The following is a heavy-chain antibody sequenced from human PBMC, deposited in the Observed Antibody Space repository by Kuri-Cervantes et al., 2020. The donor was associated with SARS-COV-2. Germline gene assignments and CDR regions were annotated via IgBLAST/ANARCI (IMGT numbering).Heavy chain of an antibody. CDR2: IRSKANNFAT. CDR3: TTLLNWFDP. D-gene: IGHD1-26*01. J-gene: IGHJ5*02. CDR1: GFTFSSSA. Sequence: GESLKISCEASGFTFSSSAIHWVRQASGKGLEWVGRIRSKANNFATAYAAPVKGRFTISRDDSKNTTYPQMNSLKAEDTAVYYCTTLLNWFDPWGQGILVTVSS. V-gene: IGHV3-73*01.